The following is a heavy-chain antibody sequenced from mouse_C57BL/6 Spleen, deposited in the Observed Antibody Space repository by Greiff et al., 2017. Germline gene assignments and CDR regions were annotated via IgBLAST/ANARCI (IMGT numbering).Heavy chain of an antibody. J-gene: IGHJ3*01. CDR1: GFTFSDYG. V-gene: IGHV5-17*01. D-gene: IGHD2-3*01. CDR3: ARDGMVKAWFAY. CDR2: ISSGSSTI. Sequence: DVQLQESGGGLVKPGGSLELSCAASGFTFSDYGMHWVRQAPAKGLEWVADISSGSSTIYYAATVKGRFTISRDNAKNTLFLQMTSLRSEDTAMYYCARDGMVKAWFAYWGQGTLVTVSA.